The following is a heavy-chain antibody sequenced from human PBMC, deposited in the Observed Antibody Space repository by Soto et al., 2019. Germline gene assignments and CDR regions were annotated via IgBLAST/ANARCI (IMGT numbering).Heavy chain of an antibody. Sequence: GGSLRLSCAASGFTFSSYSMNWVRQAPGKGLEWVSYISSSSSTIYYADSVKGRFTISRDNAKNSLYLQMNSLRAEDTAVYYCARAAAGTWMAFDIWGQGTMVTVSS. J-gene: IGHJ3*02. CDR2: ISSSSSTI. CDR1: GFTFSSYS. CDR3: ARAAAGTWMAFDI. V-gene: IGHV3-48*01. D-gene: IGHD6-13*01.